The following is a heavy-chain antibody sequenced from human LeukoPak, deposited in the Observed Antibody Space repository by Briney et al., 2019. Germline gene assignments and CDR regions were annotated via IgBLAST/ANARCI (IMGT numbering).Heavy chain of an antibody. CDR3: ARGRPYSGGYHLDY. Sequence: PQTMSLTCTVSGDSTSSVCYDGGRLRQPPGKGLEGIGNIYYSGSTYYNPSLKSRVTMSVDTPKNQFFLKLNSVTAADTAVYYCARGRPYSGGYHLDYWGQGTLVTVSA. V-gene: IGHV4-39*02. CDR1: GDSTSSVCYD. J-gene: IGHJ4*02. D-gene: IGHD1-26*01. CDR2: IYYSGST.